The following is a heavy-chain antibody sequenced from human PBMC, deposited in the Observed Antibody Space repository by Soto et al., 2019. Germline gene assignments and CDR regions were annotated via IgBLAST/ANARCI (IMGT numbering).Heavy chain of an antibody. Sequence: EVQLGESGGGLVQPGRSLRLSCAASGFTFDDYAMHWVRQAPEKGLEWVSGISWNSGSIGYADSVKGRFTISRDNAKNSLYLQMNSLRAEVTALYYCAKDNAYNWNYFDYWGQGTLVTVSS. CDR2: ISWNSGSI. CDR1: GFTFDDYA. D-gene: IGHD1-20*01. J-gene: IGHJ4*02. V-gene: IGHV3-9*01. CDR3: AKDNAYNWNYFDY.